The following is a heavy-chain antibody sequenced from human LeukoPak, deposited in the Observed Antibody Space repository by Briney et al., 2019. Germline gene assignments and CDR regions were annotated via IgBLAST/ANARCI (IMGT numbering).Heavy chain of an antibody. J-gene: IGHJ4*02. V-gene: IGHV3-23*01. Sequence: PGGSLRLSCAASGFTFSSYAMSWVRQAPGKGLEWVSAISGSGGSTYYADSVKGRFTISRDNSKNTLYLQMNSLRAEDTAVYYCATSLAVVAATSYFEYWGQGTLVTVSS. CDR1: GFTFSSYA. D-gene: IGHD2-15*01. CDR3: ATSLAVVAATSYFEY. CDR2: ISGSGGST.